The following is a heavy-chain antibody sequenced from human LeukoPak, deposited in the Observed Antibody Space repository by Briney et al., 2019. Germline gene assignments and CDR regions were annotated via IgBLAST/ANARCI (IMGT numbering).Heavy chain of an antibody. CDR1: GGSFTSDY. CDR2: FYTSGTT. D-gene: IGHD1-7*01. Sequence: SETLSLTCTVSGGSFTSDYWSWIRQPAGEGLEWIGRFYTSGTTNYNPSLKSRVTMSADTSKNQFSLKLRSVTAADTAVYYCARCRHGNCDYFDYGGQGTLVTVSS. V-gene: IGHV4-4*07. CDR3: ARCRHGNCDYFDY. J-gene: IGHJ4*02.